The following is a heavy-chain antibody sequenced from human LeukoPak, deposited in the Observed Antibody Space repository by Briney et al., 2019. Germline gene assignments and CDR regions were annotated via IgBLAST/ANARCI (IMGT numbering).Heavy chain of an antibody. D-gene: IGHD6-19*01. V-gene: IGHV3-23*01. Sequence: GGSLRLSCAASEFTFSYYSMNWVRQAPGKGLEWVSAISGSGGSTYYADSVKGRFTISRDNSKNTLYLQMNSLRAEDTAVYYCAKEAVAGIYYYYGMDVWGQGTTVTVSS. CDR2: ISGSGGST. CDR3: AKEAVAGIYYYYGMDV. J-gene: IGHJ6*02. CDR1: EFTFSYYS.